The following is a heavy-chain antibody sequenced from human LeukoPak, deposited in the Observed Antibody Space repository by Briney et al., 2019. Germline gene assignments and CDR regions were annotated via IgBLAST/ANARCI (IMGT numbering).Heavy chain of an antibody. CDR1: GFSFSNHY. Sequence: GGSLRLSCTASGFSFSNHYMRWIRQAPGKGLEWVANINEDGSNKWHLGSVKGRFTVSRDNASNSLYLQMNSLRVEDTAVYYCTRVIVAVPGYFDDLDFWGQGVLVNVS. V-gene: IGHV3-7*01. CDR3: TRVIVAVPGYFDDLDF. CDR2: INEDGSNK. J-gene: IGHJ4*02. D-gene: IGHD6-19*01.